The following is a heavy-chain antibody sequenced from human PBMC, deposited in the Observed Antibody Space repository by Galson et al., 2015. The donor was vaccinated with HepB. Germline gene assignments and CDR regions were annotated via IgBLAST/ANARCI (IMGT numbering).Heavy chain of an antibody. Sequence: SVKVSCKASGGAFSSYAISWVRQAPGQGLEWMGGIITIPGIANYAQKFQGRVTITADKSTSTAYMELSSLRSEDTAVYYCASLAIMVHGARDSMDVWGKGTPVTVSS. CDR2: IITIPGIA. V-gene: IGHV1-69*10. D-gene: IGHD3-10*01. J-gene: IGHJ6*03. CDR3: ASLAIMVHGARDSMDV. CDR1: GGAFSSYA.